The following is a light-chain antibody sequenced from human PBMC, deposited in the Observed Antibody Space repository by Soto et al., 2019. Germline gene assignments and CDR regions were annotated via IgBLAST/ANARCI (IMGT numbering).Light chain of an antibody. CDR1: QRVSSSY. V-gene: IGKV3-20*01. J-gene: IGKJ4*01. CDR3: QQYGSSTLT. Sequence: VLTQSQGTLSLSPGARATLSCRASQRVSSSYLAWYQQKPGQAPRLLIYGASSRATGIPDRFSGSGSGTDFTLTISSLEPEDFAVYYCQQYGSSTLTFGGGTKVDI. CDR2: GAS.